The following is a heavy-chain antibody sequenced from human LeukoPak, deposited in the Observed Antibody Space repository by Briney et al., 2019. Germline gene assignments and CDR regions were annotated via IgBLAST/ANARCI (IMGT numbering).Heavy chain of an antibody. J-gene: IGHJ5*02. Sequence: GASVKVSCKASGGTFSSYAISWVRQAPGQGLEWMGGIIPIFGTANYAQKFQGRVTITTDESTSTAYMELSSLRSEDTVVYYCARGHGDSSSSEWFDPWGQGTLVTVSS. CDR3: ARGHGDSSSSEWFDP. CDR2: IIPIFGTA. D-gene: IGHD6-6*01. CDR1: GGTFSSYA. V-gene: IGHV1-69*05.